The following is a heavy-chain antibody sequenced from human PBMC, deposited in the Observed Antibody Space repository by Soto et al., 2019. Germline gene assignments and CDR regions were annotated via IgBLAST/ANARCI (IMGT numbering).Heavy chain of an antibody. Sequence: TLSLTCTVSGGSISSGGYYWSWIRQHPGKGLEWIGYIYYSGSTYYNPSLKSRVTISVDTSKNQFSLKLSSVTAADTTVYYCARVAYDFWSGYLLDPWGQGTLVTVSS. CDR2: IYYSGST. D-gene: IGHD3-3*01. CDR1: GGSISSGGYY. CDR3: ARVAYDFWSGYLLDP. J-gene: IGHJ5*02. V-gene: IGHV4-31*03.